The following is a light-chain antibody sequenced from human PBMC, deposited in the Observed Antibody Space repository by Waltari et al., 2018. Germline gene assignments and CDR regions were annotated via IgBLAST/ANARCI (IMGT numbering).Light chain of an antibody. CDR3: SSYTTDSVVI. Sequence: YQQNPGRAPRLIIDDVTKRPAGVSSRLSGSRSGNTASLTISGLQAEDEADYYCSSYTTDSVVIFGGGTEVTVL. CDR2: DVT. V-gene: IGLV2-14*03. J-gene: IGLJ2*01.